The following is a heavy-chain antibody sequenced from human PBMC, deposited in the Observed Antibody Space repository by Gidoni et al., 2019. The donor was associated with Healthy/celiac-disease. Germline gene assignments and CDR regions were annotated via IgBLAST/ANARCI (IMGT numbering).Heavy chain of an antibody. CDR3: ARHPVPAAIGGGYRFDP. V-gene: IGHV4-39*01. Sequence: QLQLQESGPGLVKPSETLSLTCTVSGGSISSSSYYWGWLRQPPGKGLEWIGSIYYSGSTYYNPSLKSRVTISVDTSKNQFSLKLSSVTAADTAVYYCARHPVPAAIGGGYRFDPWGQGTLVTVSS. D-gene: IGHD2-2*01. CDR1: GGSISSSSYY. CDR2: IYYSGST. J-gene: IGHJ5*02.